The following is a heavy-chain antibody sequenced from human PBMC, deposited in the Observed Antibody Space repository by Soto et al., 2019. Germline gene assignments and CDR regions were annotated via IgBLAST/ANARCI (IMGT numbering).Heavy chain of an antibody. Sequence: PGGSLRLSCAASGFTFSTYWMSWVRQAPGKGLEWVANLKQAGSQEYYLDSVKGRFTISRDNAKNSLYLQMNSLRAEDTAVYYCARIRCIIRCYIDYWGLGTLVTVSS. CDR1: GFTFSTYW. D-gene: IGHD2-8*01. V-gene: IGHV3-7*01. CDR3: ARIRCIIRCYIDY. J-gene: IGHJ4*02. CDR2: LKQAGSQE.